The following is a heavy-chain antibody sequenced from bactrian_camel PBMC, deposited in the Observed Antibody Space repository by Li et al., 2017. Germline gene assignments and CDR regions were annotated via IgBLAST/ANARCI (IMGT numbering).Heavy chain of an antibody. J-gene: IGHJ4*01. V-gene: IGHV3S53*01. Sequence: HVQLVESGGGSVQAGGSLKLSCAASGSTVSFNCLGWFRQVPGHGREVVATIFTAGANTNYADSVRGRFTISQDNSNNAVYLQMNSLKPEDTAMYFCAATRGRGSCSERVYTQWGQGTQVTVS. CDR2: FTAGANT. D-gene: IGHD2*01. CDR1: GSTVSFNC. CDR3: AATRGRGSCSERVYTQ.